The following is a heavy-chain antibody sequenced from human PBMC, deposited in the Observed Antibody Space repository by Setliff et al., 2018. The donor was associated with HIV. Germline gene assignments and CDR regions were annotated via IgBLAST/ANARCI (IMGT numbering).Heavy chain of an antibody. CDR3: AREHGTSWPYFDF. J-gene: IGHJ4*02. CDR1: GYTFSDYD. V-gene: IGHV1-18*01. Sequence: ASVKVSCKPSGYTFSDYDVAWVRQAPGQGLEWMGWISGYSGHTRYAQNFQGRVTMTTDTSTNTAYLELRGLRSDDTAIYYCAREHGTSWPYFDFWGQGTLVTVSS. CDR2: ISGYSGHT.